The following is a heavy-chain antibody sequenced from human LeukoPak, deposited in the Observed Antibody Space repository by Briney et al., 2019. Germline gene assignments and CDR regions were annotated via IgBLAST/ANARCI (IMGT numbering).Heavy chain of an antibody. CDR1: GGTFSSYA. CDR2: IIPIFGTA. CDR3: ARDRLPGYYDSSGSRAFDI. V-gene: IGHV1-69*05. J-gene: IGHJ3*02. Sequence: SVKVSCKASGGTFSSYAISWVRQPPGQGREWMGRIIPIFGTANNAQKFQGRATITTDESTSTDYLELSSLRSEDTAVYYCARDRLPGYYDSSGSRAFDIWGQGTMVTVSS. D-gene: IGHD3-22*01.